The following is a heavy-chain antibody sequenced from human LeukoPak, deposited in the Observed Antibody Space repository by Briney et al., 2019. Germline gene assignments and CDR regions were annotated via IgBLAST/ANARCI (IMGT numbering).Heavy chain of an antibody. Sequence: SETLSLTCTVSGYSISSGYYWGWIRQPPGKGLEWIGSIYHSGSTYYNPSLKSRVTISVDTSKNQFSLKLSSVTAADTAVYYCARVTAAGRSDYWGQGTLVTVSS. V-gene: IGHV4-38-2*02. J-gene: IGHJ4*02. CDR3: ARVTAAGRSDY. CDR1: GYSISSGYY. CDR2: IYHSGST. D-gene: IGHD6-13*01.